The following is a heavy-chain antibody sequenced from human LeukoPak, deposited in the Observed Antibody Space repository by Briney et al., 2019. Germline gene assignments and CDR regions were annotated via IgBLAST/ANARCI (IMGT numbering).Heavy chain of an antibody. J-gene: IGHJ3*02. Sequence: SETLSLTCAVYGGSFSGYYWSWIRQPPGKGLEWIGEINHSGSTNYNPSLKSRVTISVDTSKNQFSLKLSSVTAADTAVYYCARGLSSVSGYYYHRGSDAFDIWGQGTMVTVSS. CDR3: ARGLSSVSGYYYHRGSDAFDI. CDR2: INHSGST. CDR1: GGSFSGYY. D-gene: IGHD3-22*01. V-gene: IGHV4-34*01.